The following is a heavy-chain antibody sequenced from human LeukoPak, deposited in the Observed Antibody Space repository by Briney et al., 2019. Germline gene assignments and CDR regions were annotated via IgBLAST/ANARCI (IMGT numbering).Heavy chain of an antibody. V-gene: IGHV1-18*01. Sequence: ASVKVSCKVSIYRFTSYGISWVRQAPGQGLEWMGWNSPYNCHTNYAQPFQGRVTMTTDTSKNSAYMELRSLRSDDTAMYYCAREKFGVSFDSWGQGTLVTVSS. D-gene: IGHD3-10*01. CDR1: IYRFTSYG. CDR3: AREKFGVSFDS. J-gene: IGHJ4*02. CDR2: NSPYNCHT.